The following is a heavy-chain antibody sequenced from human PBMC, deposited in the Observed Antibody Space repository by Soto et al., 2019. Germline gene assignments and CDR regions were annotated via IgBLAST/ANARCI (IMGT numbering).Heavy chain of an antibody. V-gene: IGHV4-34*01. CDR3: ARDRYLVQYDYGSGVWDY. D-gene: IGHD3-10*01. CDR2: INHSGST. J-gene: IGHJ4*02. CDR1: GGSFSGYY. Sequence: QVQLQQWGAGLLKPSETLSLTCAVYGGSFSGYYWSWIRQPPGKGLEWIGEINHSGSTNYNPSLKSRVTIAVDTSKNQFSLKLSSVTAADTAVYYCARDRYLVQYDYGSGVWDYWGQGTLVTVSS.